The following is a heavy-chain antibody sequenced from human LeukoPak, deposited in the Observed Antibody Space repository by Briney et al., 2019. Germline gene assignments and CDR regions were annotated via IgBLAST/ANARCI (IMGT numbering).Heavy chain of an antibody. V-gene: IGHV3-7*01. Sequence: GGSLRLSCAASGFTFRTYWMSWVRQARGKWLEWVAIIKQDGSEKYYMDSVKGRFTISRDNAKNSLYLQMNSLRAEDTAVYYCARDLQGYSSGWYRGDYWGQGTLVTVSS. J-gene: IGHJ4*02. CDR2: IKQDGSEK. D-gene: IGHD6-19*01. CDR3: ARDLQGYSSGWYRGDY. CDR1: GFTFRTYW.